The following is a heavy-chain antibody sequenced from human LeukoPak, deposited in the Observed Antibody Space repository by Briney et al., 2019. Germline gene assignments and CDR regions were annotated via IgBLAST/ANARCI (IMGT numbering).Heavy chain of an antibody. CDR1: GFTFSSYW. CDR2: IKQDGSEE. V-gene: IGHV3-7*01. Sequence: GGSLRLSCAPSGFTFSSYWMTWVRQAPGKGLEWVANIKQDGSEEYYVDSVKGRFTISKDNAKNSLYLQMNSLRAEDTAVYYCARHIDWKFDYWGQGTLVTVSS. CDR3: ARHIDWKFDY. D-gene: IGHD1-1*01. J-gene: IGHJ4*02.